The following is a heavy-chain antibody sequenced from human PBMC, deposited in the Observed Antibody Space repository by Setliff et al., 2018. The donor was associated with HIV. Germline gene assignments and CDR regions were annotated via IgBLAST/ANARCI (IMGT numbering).Heavy chain of an antibody. V-gene: IGHV4-39*07. D-gene: IGHD5-18*01. J-gene: IGHJ5*02. CDR2: MYYSGST. CDR3: ATSGYSYAFNWFDP. Sequence: SETLSLTCTVSGGSISSSSYYWGWIRQPPGKGLEWIGSMYYSGSTNYDLSLMSRVTISVDTSKNQFSLKLSSVTAADTAVYYCATSGYSYAFNWFDPWGQGTLVTVSS. CDR1: GGSISSSSYY.